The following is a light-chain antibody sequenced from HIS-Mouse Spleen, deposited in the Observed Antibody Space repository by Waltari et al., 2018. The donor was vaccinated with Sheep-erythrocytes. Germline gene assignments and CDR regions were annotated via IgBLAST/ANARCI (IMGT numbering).Light chain of an antibody. Sequence: SYELTQPTSVSVSPGQTARITCSGDALPKHYAYWYQQKPGQAPVLVIYKDSERPSGIPERFSGSSSGTTVTLTISGVQAEDEADYYCQSADSSGTYHWVFSGGTKLTVL. V-gene: IGLV3-25*03. CDR3: QSADSSGTYHWV. CDR1: ALPKHY. J-gene: IGLJ3*02. CDR2: KDS.